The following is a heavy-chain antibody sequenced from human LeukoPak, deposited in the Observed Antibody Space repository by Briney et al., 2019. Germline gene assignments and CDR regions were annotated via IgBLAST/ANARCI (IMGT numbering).Heavy chain of an antibody. CDR2: IYPTGNT. D-gene: IGHD3-22*01. Sequence: PSETLSLTCIVSGGAIISYYWSWIRQPAGKGPEWIGRIYPTGNTDYNPSLKTRVTMSTDLSKKQFSLRLRSVTAADTAVYSCARLKFYDSTGYSPGYYMDVWGKGTAVTVSS. CDR1: GGAIISYY. J-gene: IGHJ6*03. V-gene: IGHV4-4*07. CDR3: ARLKFYDSTGYSPGYYMDV.